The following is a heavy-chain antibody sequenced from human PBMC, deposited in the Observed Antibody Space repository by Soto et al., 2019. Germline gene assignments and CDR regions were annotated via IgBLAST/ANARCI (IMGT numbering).Heavy chain of an antibody. CDR2: IYYSGST. CDR3: ASYYESSANFDY. D-gene: IGHD3-22*01. J-gene: IGHJ4*02. V-gene: IGHV4-61*01. Sequence: QVQLQESGPGLVKPSETLSLTCTVSGGSVSSGSYYWSWIRQPPGKGLEWIGYIYYSGSTNYNPPLKSRVTISVDTSKNQFSLKLSSVTAADTAVYYCASYYESSANFDYWGQGTLVTVSS. CDR1: GGSVSSGSYY.